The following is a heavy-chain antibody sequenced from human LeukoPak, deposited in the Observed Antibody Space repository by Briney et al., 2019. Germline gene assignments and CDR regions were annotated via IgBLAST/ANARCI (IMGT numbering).Heavy chain of an antibody. J-gene: IGHJ4*02. V-gene: IGHV3-7*03. CDR2: IKQDGSEK. CDR1: GFTLSSYW. D-gene: IGHD2-15*01. Sequence: GGSLRLSCAASGFTLSSYWMSWVRQAPGKGLEWVANIKQDGSEKYYVDSVKGRFTISRDNAENSLYLQMNSLRAEDTALFYCARVPASGNSFFDYWGQGTLVTVSS. CDR3: ARVPASGNSFFDY.